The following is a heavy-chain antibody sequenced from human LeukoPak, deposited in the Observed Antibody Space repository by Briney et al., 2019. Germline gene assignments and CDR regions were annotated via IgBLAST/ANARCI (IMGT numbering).Heavy chain of an antibody. CDR3: ARALYYGSGSYYYYYYYGMDV. D-gene: IGHD3-10*01. V-gene: IGHV3-53*01. CDR1: GFTVSSNY. CDR2: IYSGGST. J-gene: IGHJ6*04. Sequence: GGSLRLSCAASGFTVSSNYMSWVRQAPGKGLEWVSVIYSGGSTYYADSVKGRFTISRDNSKNTLYLQMNSLRAEDTAVYYCARALYYGSGSYYYYYYYGMDVWGKGTAVTVSS.